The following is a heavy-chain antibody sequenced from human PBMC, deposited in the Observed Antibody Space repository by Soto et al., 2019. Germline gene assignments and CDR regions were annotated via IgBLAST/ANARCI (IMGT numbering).Heavy chain of an antibody. CDR1: GFTFSSYA. V-gene: IGHV3-23*01. CDR3: AKAIGYNKYYFDY. D-gene: IGHD1-20*01. Sequence: GGSLRLSCAASGFTFSSYAMSWVRQAPGKGLEWVSAISGSGGSIYYADSVKGRFTISRDISKNTLYLQMNSLRAEDTAVYYCAKAIGYNKYYFDYWGQGTLVTVSS. CDR2: ISGSGGSI. J-gene: IGHJ4*02.